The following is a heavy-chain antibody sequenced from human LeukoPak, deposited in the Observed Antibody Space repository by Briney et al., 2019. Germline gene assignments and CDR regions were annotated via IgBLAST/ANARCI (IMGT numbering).Heavy chain of an antibody. Sequence: GGSLRLSCAASGFTFSSYSMNWVRKAPGKGLEWVSSISSSSSYIYYADSVKGRFTISRDNAKNSLYLQMNSLRAEDTAVYYCARVVAVAGAYYFDYWGQGTLVTVSS. J-gene: IGHJ4*02. CDR3: ARVVAVAGAYYFDY. CDR2: ISSSSSYI. V-gene: IGHV3-21*01. CDR1: GFTFSSYS. D-gene: IGHD6-19*01.